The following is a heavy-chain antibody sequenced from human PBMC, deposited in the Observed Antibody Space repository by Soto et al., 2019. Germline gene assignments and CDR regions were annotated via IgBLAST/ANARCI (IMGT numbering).Heavy chain of an antibody. CDR2: IYSGGST. CDR3: AREGYYDSSEAFDI. D-gene: IGHD3-22*01. V-gene: IGHV3-66*01. Sequence: GGSLRLSCAASGFTVSSNYMSWVRQAPGKGLEWVSVIYSGGSTYYADSVKGRFTISRDNSKNTLYLQMNSLRAEDTAVYYCAREGYYDSSEAFDIWGQGTMVTVSS. J-gene: IGHJ3*02. CDR1: GFTVSSNY.